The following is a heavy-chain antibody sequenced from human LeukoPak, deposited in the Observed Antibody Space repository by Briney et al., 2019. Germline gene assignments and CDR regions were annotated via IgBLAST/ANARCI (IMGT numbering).Heavy chain of an antibody. V-gene: IGHV3-66*02. CDR1: GFTVSSNY. CDR3: ASSEQDRSGWYYAGLDY. J-gene: IGHJ4*02. D-gene: IGHD6-19*01. Sequence: GGSLRLSCAASGFTVSSNYMSWVRQAPGKGLEWVSVIYSGGSTYYADSVKGRFTSSRDNSKNTLYLQMNSLRADDTAVYYCASSEQDRSGWYYAGLDYWGQGTLVTVPS. CDR2: IYSGGST.